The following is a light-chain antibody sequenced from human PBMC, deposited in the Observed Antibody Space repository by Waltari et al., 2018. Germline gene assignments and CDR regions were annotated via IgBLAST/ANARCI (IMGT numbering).Light chain of an antibody. CDR2: GAS. J-gene: IGKJ2*01. CDR3: QQYNNWPPEYT. V-gene: IGKV3-15*01. CDR1: QSVSSN. Sequence: EIVMTQSPPTLSVSPGERATLSCRASQSVSSNLAWYQQKPGQAPRLLIYGASTRATGIPARFSGSGSGTEFTLTISSLQSEDFAVYYCQQYNNWPPEYTFGQGTKLEI.